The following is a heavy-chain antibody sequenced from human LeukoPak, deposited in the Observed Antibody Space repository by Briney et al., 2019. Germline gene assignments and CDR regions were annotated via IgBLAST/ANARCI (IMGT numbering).Heavy chain of an antibody. V-gene: IGHV3-23*01. CDR2: VSGSGGST. CDR3: AQGNSETYYLYFVF. CDR1: GFTFSNYA. Sequence: PGGSLRLSCAASGFTFSNYAMSWVRQAPGRGLEWVSAVSGSGGSTYYADSVKGRFTISRDNSKSTLYLQMNSLRAEDTAVYYCAQGNSETYYLYFVFWGQGTLVTVSS. J-gene: IGHJ4*02. D-gene: IGHD1-26*01.